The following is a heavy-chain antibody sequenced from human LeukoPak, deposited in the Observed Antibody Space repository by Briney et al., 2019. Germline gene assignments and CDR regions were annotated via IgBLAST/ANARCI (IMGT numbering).Heavy chain of an antibody. CDR1: GFTFSSYA. J-gene: IGHJ4*02. Sequence: GGSLRLSCAASGFTFSSYAMSWVRQAPGKGLEWVSAISGSGGSTYYADSVKGRFTISRDNSKNTLYLQMNSLRAEDTAVYYCAKSSGFSYGSGYSFDYWGQGTLVTVSS. V-gene: IGHV3-23*01. D-gene: IGHD5-18*01. CDR3: AKSSGFSYGSGYSFDY. CDR2: ISGSGGST.